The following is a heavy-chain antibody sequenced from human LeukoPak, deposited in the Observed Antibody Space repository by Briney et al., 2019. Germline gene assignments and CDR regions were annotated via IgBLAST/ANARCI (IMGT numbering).Heavy chain of an antibody. CDR2: IKSKTDGGTT. CDR1: GFTFSNAW. V-gene: IGHV3-15*01. J-gene: IGHJ4*02. Sequence: PGGSLRLSCAASGFTFSNAWMSWVRQAPGKGLEWVGRIKSKTDGGTTDYAAPVKGRFTISRDDSKNTLYLQMNSLKTEGTAVYYCTTAEYSGYYAPIDYWGQGTLVTVSS. CDR3: TTAEYSGYYAPIDY. D-gene: IGHD5-12*01.